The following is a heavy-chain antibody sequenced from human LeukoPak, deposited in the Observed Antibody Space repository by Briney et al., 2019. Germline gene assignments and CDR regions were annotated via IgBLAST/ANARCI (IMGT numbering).Heavy chain of an antibody. Sequence: GGSLRLSCAAFRFTFSSYAMSWVRQAPGKGLEWVSAISGSGGSTYYADSVKGRFTISRDNSKNTLYLQMNSLRAEDTAVYYCAKVPQQLVFDYWGQGTLVTVSS. J-gene: IGHJ4*02. CDR1: RFTFSSYA. D-gene: IGHD6-13*01. CDR3: AKVPQQLVFDY. CDR2: ISGSGGST. V-gene: IGHV3-23*01.